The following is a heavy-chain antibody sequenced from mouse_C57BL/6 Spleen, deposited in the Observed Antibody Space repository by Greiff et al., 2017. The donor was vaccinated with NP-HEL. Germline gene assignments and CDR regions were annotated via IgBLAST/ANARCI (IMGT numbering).Heavy chain of an antibody. CDR3: ARRLYYDYADYAMDY. V-gene: IGHV1-81*01. J-gene: IGHJ4*01. D-gene: IGHD2-4*01. CDR2: IYPRSGNT. CDR1: GYTFTSYG. Sequence: VQRVESGAELARPGASVKLSCKASGYTFTSYGISWVKQRTGQGLEWIGEIYPRSGNTYYNEKFKGKATLTVDKSSSTAYMELRNLTSEDSAVYFCARRLYYDYADYAMDYWGQGTSVTVSS.